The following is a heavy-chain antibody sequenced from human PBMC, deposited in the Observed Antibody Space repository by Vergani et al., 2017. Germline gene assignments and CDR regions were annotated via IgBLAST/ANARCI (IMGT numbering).Heavy chain of an antibody. V-gene: IGHV4-4*02. CDR3: ARHVTQDYYNDSDYFDY. CDR2: MDYNGRA. D-gene: IGHD3-22*01. CDR1: GGSISSDNW. Sequence: QVQLPQWGPGLVTPSGTLSLTCAVYGGSISSDNWWNWVRQAPGKGLQWIGSMDYNGRAYYTPSLRRRVAISIDTSKMQFSLKLYSLTAADTAIYYCARHVTQDYYNDSDYFDYWGQGTLVTVSS. J-gene: IGHJ4*02.